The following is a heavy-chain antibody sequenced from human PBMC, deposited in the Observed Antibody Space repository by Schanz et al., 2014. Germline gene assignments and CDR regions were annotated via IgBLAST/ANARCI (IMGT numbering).Heavy chain of an antibody. CDR3: AREDCSINSCYDLDY. J-gene: IGHJ4*02. CDR1: GGTFRSYT. Sequence: QVQLVQSGAEVKKPGSSVKVSCKASGGTFRSYTVSWVRQAPGQGLEWMGRIILNFGIEKYAEKFQGRLTITADKSRSTVFMELSSLRSEDTAIYYCAREDCSINSCYDLDYWGQGTLLTVSS. CDR2: IILNFGIE. D-gene: IGHD3-22*01. V-gene: IGHV1-69*08.